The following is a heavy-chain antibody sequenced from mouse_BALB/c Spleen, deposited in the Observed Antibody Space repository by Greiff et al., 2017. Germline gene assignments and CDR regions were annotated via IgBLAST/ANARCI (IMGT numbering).Heavy chain of an antibody. CDR3: ARGDGDYPARWYFDV. Sequence: VQLQQSGAELVRPGSSVKISCKASGYAFSSYWMNWVKQRPGQGLEWIGQIYPGDGDTNYNGKFKGKATLTADKSSSTAYMQLSSLTSEDSAVYFCARGDGDYPARWYFDVWGAGTTVTVSA. D-gene: IGHD2-13*01. CDR1: GYAFSSYW. CDR2: IYPGDGDT. V-gene: IGHV1-80*01. J-gene: IGHJ1*01.